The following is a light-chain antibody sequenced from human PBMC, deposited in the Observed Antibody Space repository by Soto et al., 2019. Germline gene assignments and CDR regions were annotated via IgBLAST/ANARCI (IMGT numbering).Light chain of an antibody. CDR3: QQYGSSPPTWT. CDR2: GAS. J-gene: IGKJ1*01. Sequence: EDGLTQSPGTLSLSPGERATLSCRASQSVSSSYLAWYQQKPGQAPRLLIYGASSRATGIPDRFSGSGSGTDFTLTISRLEPEDFAVYYCQQYGSSPPTWTFGQGTKVDIK. CDR1: QSVSSSY. V-gene: IGKV3-20*01.